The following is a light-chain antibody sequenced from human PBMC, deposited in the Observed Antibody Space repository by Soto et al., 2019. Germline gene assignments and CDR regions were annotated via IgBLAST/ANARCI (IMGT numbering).Light chain of an antibody. CDR3: QQYDNLPIT. CDR1: QDISNY. Sequence: DTQMTQSPSSLSASVGDRVTITCQASQDISNYLNWYQQKPGKAPKLLIYDASNLETGVPSRFSGSGSGPDFTFTISSLQPEDIATYYCQQYDNLPITFGGGTKVDIK. J-gene: IGKJ4*01. CDR2: DAS. V-gene: IGKV1-33*01.